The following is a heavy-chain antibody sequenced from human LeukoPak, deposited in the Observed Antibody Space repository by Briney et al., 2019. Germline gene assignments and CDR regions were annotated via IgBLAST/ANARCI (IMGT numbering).Heavy chain of an antibody. CDR3: ARGGIVGPTSYFYYGMDV. D-gene: IGHD1-26*01. CDR1: GFTFSSYA. Sequence: PGGSLRLSCAAPGFTFSSYAMHWVRQAPGEGLEWVAVISYDGSNKYYADSVKGRFTISRDNSKNTLYLQMNSLRAEDTAVYYCARGGIVGPTSYFYYGMDVWGQGTTVTVSS. V-gene: IGHV3-30-3*01. J-gene: IGHJ6*02. CDR2: ISYDGSNK.